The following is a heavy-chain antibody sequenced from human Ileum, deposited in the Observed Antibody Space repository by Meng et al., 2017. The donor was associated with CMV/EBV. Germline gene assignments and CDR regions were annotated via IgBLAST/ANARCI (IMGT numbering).Heavy chain of an antibody. CDR2: FYSSDTY. V-gene: IGHV4-4*07. D-gene: IGHD1-26*01. CDR3: ARGPGASTREGFDY. J-gene: IGHJ4*02. Sequence: QVQLLLPGPVLVMLRETLSPTCTFSGGSVNNYLGSWIRQSAGKGLEWIGRFYSSDTYNYHPSLDSRVTMSLDTSKNQFSLNLRSVTAADTATYYCARGPGASTREGFDYWGLGTLVTVSS. CDR1: GGSVNNYL.